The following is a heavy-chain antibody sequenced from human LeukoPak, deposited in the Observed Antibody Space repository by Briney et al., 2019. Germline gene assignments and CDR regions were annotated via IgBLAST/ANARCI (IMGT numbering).Heavy chain of an antibody. D-gene: IGHD2-21*02. V-gene: IGHV4-34*01. CDR1: GESFSGHY. CDR2: INHSGST. Sequence: SETLSLTCAVYGESFSGHYWTWIRQSPEKGLEWIGEINHSGSTHYNPSLRSRLIISVDTSKNQFSLKLTSVTAADTAVYYCARRVVSASLSYWGQGTLVTVSS. CDR3: ARRVVSASLSY. J-gene: IGHJ4*02.